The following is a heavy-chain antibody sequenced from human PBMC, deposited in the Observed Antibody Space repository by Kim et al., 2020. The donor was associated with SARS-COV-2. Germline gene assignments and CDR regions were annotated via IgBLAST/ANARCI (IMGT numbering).Heavy chain of an antibody. CDR1: RITFSQSW. V-gene: IGHV3-7*03. Sequence: GGSLRLSCAASRITFSQSWMNWVRQAPGKGLEWVAYIRPDGTEKYYVDSVKGRFTISRDNAKNSLYLQMNSLRAEDTAVYYCVRGVDVWGQGTTFRASS. CDR2: IRPDGTEK. J-gene: IGHJ6*02. CDR3: VRGVDV.